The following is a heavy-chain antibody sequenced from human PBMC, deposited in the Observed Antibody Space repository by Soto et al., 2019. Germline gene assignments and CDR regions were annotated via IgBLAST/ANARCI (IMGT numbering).Heavy chain of an antibody. J-gene: IGHJ4*02. CDR3: AKKVNSGPGSQYFDY. D-gene: IGHD3-10*01. CDR1: GFTFSSYS. V-gene: IGHV3-23*01. Sequence: GGSLRLSCAASGFTFSSYSMSWVRQAPGKGLEWVSGFRTGADDGTTYYADSVKGRFTISRDISKNTLFLQMNRLRAEDTAIYYCAKKVNSGPGSQYFDYWGQGTLVTVSS. CDR2: FRTGADDGTT.